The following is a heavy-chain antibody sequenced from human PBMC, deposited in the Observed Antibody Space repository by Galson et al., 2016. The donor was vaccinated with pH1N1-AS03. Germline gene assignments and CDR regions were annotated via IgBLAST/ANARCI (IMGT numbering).Heavy chain of an antibody. D-gene: IGHD4/OR15-4a*01. Sequence: SLRLSCAASGLTVSTNYMSWVRQAPGKGLEWVSTIYSGGTTYYAVSVKGRVTTSRDNMKNTLSLQMSSLTAEDTAVYYCVRSDYEDVDLQGFYFDYWGQGTLVTVSS. CDR3: VRSDYEDVDLQGFYFDY. J-gene: IGHJ4*02. CDR1: GLTVSTNY. CDR2: IYSGGTT. V-gene: IGHV3-53*01.